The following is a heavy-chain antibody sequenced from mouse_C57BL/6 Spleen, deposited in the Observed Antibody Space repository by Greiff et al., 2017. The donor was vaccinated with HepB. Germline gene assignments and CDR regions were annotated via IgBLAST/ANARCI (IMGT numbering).Heavy chain of an antibody. CDR2: IDPSDSYT. J-gene: IGHJ1*03. Sequence: VQLQQPGAELVMPGASVKLSCKASGYTFTSYWMHWVKQRPGQGLEWIGEIDPSDSYTNYNQKFKGKSTLTVDKSSSTAYMQLSSLTSEDSAVYYCARRGPYGNYWYFDVWGTGTTVTVSS. CDR3: ARRGPYGNYWYFDV. V-gene: IGHV1-69*01. D-gene: IGHD2-1*01. CDR1: GYTFTSYW.